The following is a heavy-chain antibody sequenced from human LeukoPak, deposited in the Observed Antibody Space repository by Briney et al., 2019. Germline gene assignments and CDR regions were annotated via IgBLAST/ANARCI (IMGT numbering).Heavy chain of an antibody. Sequence: SETLSLTCTVSGGSISSYYWSWIRQPPGKGLEWIGYIYYSGSTNYNPSLKSRVTISEDTSKNQFSLKLSSVTAADTAVYYCARVSCSSTSCYEIWFDPWGQGTLVTVSS. CDR3: ARVSCSSTSCYEIWFDP. CDR1: GGSISSYY. J-gene: IGHJ5*02. D-gene: IGHD2-2*01. CDR2: IYYSGST. V-gene: IGHV4-59*01.